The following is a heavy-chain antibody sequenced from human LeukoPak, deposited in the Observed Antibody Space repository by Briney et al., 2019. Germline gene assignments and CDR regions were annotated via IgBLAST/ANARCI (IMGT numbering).Heavy chain of an antibody. D-gene: IGHD1-26*01. CDR1: GFSFTTHW. CDR2: IYPGDSDA. V-gene: IGHV5-51*01. Sequence: GESLQISCNGSGFSFTTHWIAWVRQMPGKGLEWMGSIYPGDSDAGYCPSFQGQVTISADKSISTAYLQWSSLRASDTAMYYCARRLYSGDSMTAFDYWGQGTLVTVSS. J-gene: IGHJ4*02. CDR3: ARRLYSGDSMTAFDY.